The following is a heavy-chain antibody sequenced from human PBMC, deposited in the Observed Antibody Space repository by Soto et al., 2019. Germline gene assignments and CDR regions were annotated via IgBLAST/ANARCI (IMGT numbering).Heavy chain of an antibody. D-gene: IGHD6-19*01. V-gene: IGHV4-59*01. CDR3: ASGLAPVELDY. CDR2: VYYSGYT. Sequence: SETLSLTCTVSGGSISSYYWSWIRQPPGVGLEWIAYVYYSGYTHYNPSLKSRVTISVDTSKNQFSLKLTSVTAADTAVYYCASGLAPVELDYWGPGALVNVS. CDR1: GGSISSYY. J-gene: IGHJ4*02.